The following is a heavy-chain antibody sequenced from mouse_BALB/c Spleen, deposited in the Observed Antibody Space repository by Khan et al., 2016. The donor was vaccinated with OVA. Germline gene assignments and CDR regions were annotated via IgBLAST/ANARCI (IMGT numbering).Heavy chain of an antibody. CDR1: GYSITSDYA. D-gene: IGHD1-1*01. V-gene: IGHV3-2*02. CDR2: ISYSGNT. CDR3: ARVYGEDFDY. J-gene: IGHJ2*02. Sequence: EVQLQESGPGLVKPSQSLSLTCTVTGYSITSDYAWNWIRQFPGNKLEWMGFISYSGNTKYNPSLKSRFSITRDTSKNQFCLQLNSVTTEDTATYYCARVYGEDFDYWGQGTSLTVSS.